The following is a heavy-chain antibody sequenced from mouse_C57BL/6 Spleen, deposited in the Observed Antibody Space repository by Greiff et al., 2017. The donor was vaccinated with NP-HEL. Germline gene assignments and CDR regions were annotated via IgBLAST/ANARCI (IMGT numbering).Heavy chain of an antibody. J-gene: IGHJ2*01. D-gene: IGHD4-1*01. V-gene: IGHV5-4*01. CDR3: ARERRTGFDY. CDR1: GFTFSSYA. CDR2: ISDGGSYT. Sequence: EVKLMESGGGLVKPGGSLKLSCAASGFTFSSYAMSWVRQTPEKRLEWVATISDGGSYTYYPDNVKGRFTISRDNAKNNLYLQMSHLKSEDTAMYYCARERRTGFDYWGQGTTLTVSS.